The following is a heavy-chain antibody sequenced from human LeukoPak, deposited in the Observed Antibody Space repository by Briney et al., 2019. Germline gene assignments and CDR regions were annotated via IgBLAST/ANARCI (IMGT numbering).Heavy chain of an antibody. J-gene: IGHJ4*02. CDR2: IKSKTDGGTA. Sequence: PGGSLRLPCAASGFTFSNAWMSWVRQAPGKGLEWVGRIKSKTDGGTADYAAPVKGRFTISRDDSESTLYLQMNSLKTEDTAVYYCAAGRLDYWGQGTLVTVSS. V-gene: IGHV3-15*01. D-gene: IGHD1-1*01. CDR3: AAGRLDY. CDR1: GFTFSNAW.